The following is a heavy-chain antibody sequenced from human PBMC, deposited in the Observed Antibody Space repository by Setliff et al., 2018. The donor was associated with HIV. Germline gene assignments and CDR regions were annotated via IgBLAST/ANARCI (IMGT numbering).Heavy chain of an antibody. CDR1: GDTFSSYA. CDR3: ARGQVSPYYYDSSGYYFTDAFDI. Sequence: SVKVSCKASGDTFSSYAISWVRQAPGQGLEWMGGIIPILGMGNHAQKFQGRVTITADKSANTAYMELSSLRSEDTAVYYCARGQVSPYYYDSSGYYFTDAFDIWGQGTMVTVSS. J-gene: IGHJ3*02. CDR2: IIPILGMG. V-gene: IGHV1-69*10. D-gene: IGHD3-22*01.